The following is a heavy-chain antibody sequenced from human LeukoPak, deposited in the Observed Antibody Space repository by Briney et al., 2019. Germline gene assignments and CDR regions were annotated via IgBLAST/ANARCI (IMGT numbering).Heavy chain of an antibody. J-gene: IGHJ4*02. CDR3: ARQGHYGDYPKFDY. V-gene: IGHV4-59*08. D-gene: IGHD4-17*01. Sequence: SETLSLTCTVSGGSISSYYWSWLRQPPGKGLEWIGYIYYSGSTNYNPSLKSRVTISVDTPKNQFSLKLSSVTAADTAVYYCARQGHYGDYPKFDYWGQGTLVTVSS. CDR1: GGSISSYY. CDR2: IYYSGST.